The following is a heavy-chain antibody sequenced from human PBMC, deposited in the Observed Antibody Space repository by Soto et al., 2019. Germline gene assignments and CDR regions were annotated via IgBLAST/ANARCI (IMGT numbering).Heavy chain of an antibody. J-gene: IGHJ4*02. Sequence: QLVESGGGLVQPGGSLRLSCAGSGFTFRNYWMVWVRQAPGRRLEWVANIKQDGSERSYADSVKGRFTISRDNAKNSLFLQMSSLGADDTAVYYCVRENYFDYWGQGILVIVSS. CDR1: GFTFRNYW. V-gene: IGHV3-7*01. CDR3: VRENYFDY. CDR2: IKQDGSER.